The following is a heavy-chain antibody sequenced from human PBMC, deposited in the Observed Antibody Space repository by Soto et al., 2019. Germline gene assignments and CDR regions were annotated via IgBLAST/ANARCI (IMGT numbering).Heavy chain of an antibody. CDR3: ARHGGLASDTKRAFDF. CDR2: VYYRGST. J-gene: IGHJ3*01. Sequence: SETLSLTCTVSGGSISSSIYYWDWIRQPPGKGLEWIGSVYYRGSTYYSPSLKSRVTISVDTSNNQFSLRVNSVTAADTAVYYCARHGGLASDTKRAFDFWGQGTMVTV. V-gene: IGHV4-39*01. D-gene: IGHD2-21*02. CDR1: GGSISSSIYY.